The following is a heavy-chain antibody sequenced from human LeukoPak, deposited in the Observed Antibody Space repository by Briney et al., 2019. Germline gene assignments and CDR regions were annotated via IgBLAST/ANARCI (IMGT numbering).Heavy chain of an antibody. V-gene: IGHV3-11*01. D-gene: IGHD3-16*01. Sequence: GGSLRLSCAASGFTLGVYYMTWIRQAPGRGLEPLSFISPTGDIIKYVDSVKGRFTISPDNSKSPMYLEMNSLRAEDTAVYYCAREHWAAPDHWGQGTLVTVSP. CDR2: ISPTGDII. J-gene: IGHJ4*02. CDR3: AREHWAAPDH. CDR1: GFTLGVYY.